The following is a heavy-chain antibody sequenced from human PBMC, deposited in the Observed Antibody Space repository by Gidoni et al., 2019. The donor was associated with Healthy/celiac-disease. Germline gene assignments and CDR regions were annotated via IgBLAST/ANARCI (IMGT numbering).Heavy chain of an antibody. D-gene: IGHD2-15*01. CDR3: ARDSGYCGGGSCYEHGGWYFDL. J-gene: IGHJ2*01. Sequence: QVQLVEYGGGVVQSGRSLSLSCSASGFSFSSYAMHWVRQAPGQGLEWVAVISYDGSNEYYADSVKGRFTISRDNSKNTLYLQMNSLRAEDTAVYYCARDSGYCGGGSCYEHGGWYFDLWGRGTLVTVSS. CDR1: GFSFSSYA. CDR2: ISYDGSNE. V-gene: IGHV3-30-3*01.